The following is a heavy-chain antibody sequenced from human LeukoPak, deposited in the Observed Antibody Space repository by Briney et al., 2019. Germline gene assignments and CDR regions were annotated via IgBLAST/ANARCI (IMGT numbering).Heavy chain of an antibody. Sequence: YPSETLSLXCTVSGGSISSSSYYWGWIRQPPGKGLEWIGSIYYSGSTYYNPSLKSRVTISVDTSKNQFSLKLSSVTAADTAVYYCAGHPGVYGSGSYSLDYWGQGTLVTVSS. CDR2: IYYSGST. D-gene: IGHD3-10*01. CDR3: AGHPGVYGSGSYSLDY. CDR1: GGSISSSSYY. J-gene: IGHJ4*02. V-gene: IGHV4-39*01.